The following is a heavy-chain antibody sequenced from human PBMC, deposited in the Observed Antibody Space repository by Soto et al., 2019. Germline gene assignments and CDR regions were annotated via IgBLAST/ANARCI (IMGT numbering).Heavy chain of an antibody. CDR3: ATVETSYCTTGVCYNPRWFDP. CDR2: FDPEDGET. Sequence: QVQLVQSGAEVKKPGASVKVSCKVSGYTLTELSMHWVRQAPGKGLEWMGGFDPEDGETIYAQKFQGRVTMTEDTSTASAYMELSSLRSEDTAVYYCATVETSYCTTGVCYNPRWFDPWGQGSLVTVSS. J-gene: IGHJ5*02. CDR1: GYTLTELS. V-gene: IGHV1-24*01. D-gene: IGHD2-8*01.